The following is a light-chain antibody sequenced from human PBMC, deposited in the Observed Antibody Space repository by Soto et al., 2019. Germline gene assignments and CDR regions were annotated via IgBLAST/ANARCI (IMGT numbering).Light chain of an antibody. CDR2: DVT. CDR1: SSDVGDNN. V-gene: IGLV2-8*01. J-gene: IGLJ2*01. CDR3: SESAGSTTFV. Sequence: QSALAQPPSASGSPGQSVTISCTGTSSDVGDNNVSWYQQHLGKAPKLIIYDVTLRPSVVPDRFSGSKSGNTASLTFAGHPADDADDYYCSESAGSTTFVFGTGTKLTVL.